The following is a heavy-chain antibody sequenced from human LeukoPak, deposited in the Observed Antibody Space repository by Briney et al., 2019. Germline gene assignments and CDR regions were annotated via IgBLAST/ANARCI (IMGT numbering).Heavy chain of an antibody. V-gene: IGHV3-7*03. CDR3: AREKYYFEY. CDR1: GFTFSSHW. CDR2: IRQDGTEI. J-gene: IGHJ4*02. Sequence: GGSLRLSCAASGFTFSSHWMIWVRQAPGKGLEWVANIRQDGTEIYYVDSVKGRFTISRDNAKNSLYLQMNSLRADDTAVYYCAREKYYFEYWGQGNLVTVSS.